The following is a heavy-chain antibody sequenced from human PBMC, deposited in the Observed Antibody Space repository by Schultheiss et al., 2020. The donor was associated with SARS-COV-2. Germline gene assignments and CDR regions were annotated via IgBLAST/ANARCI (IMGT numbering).Heavy chain of an antibody. Sequence: GESLKISCETSGYNFATYWIGWVRQVPGKGLEWMGLIYPGDSDTRYNPSFRGHVTISVDKSINTAYVEWSSLRSEDTAVYYCARARRNYNGLGFFDYWGQGTLVTVSS. CDR2: IYPGDSDT. CDR1: GYNFATYW. D-gene: IGHD5-24*01. V-gene: IGHV5-51*01. CDR3: ARARRNYNGLGFFDY. J-gene: IGHJ4*02.